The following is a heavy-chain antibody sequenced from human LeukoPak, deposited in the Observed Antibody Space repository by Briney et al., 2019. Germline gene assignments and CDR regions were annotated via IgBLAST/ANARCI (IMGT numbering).Heavy chain of an antibody. CDR2: IYPIWST. Sequence: SEPLSHIHSVCCGSVSYYYRRWIQQPPGKGLAWVGYIYPIWSTNYNPSLPSQATISVDTSIHQSSLQLSSVTSADTPVYYCARWMDLSSSWYAIDHWFVPWGQRDLVPVSS. D-gene: IGHD6-13*01. CDR1: CGSVSYYY. CDR3: ARWMDLSSSWYAIDHWFVP. V-gene: IGHV4-4*09. J-gene: IGHJ5*02.